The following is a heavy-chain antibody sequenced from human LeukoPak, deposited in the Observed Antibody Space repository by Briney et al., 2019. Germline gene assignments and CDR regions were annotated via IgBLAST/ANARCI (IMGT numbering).Heavy chain of an antibody. D-gene: IGHD3-10*01. CDR2: IYYSGST. Sequence: SETLSLTCTVSGGSISSSSYYWGWIRQPPGNGLEWIGSIYYSGSTYYNPSLKSRVTMSVDTSKNQFSLKVSSVTAADTAVYYCARVFDSGSQAYFYYMDVWGKGTTVTIFS. CDR1: GGSISSSSYY. V-gene: IGHV4-39*07. J-gene: IGHJ6*03. CDR3: ARVFDSGSQAYFYYMDV.